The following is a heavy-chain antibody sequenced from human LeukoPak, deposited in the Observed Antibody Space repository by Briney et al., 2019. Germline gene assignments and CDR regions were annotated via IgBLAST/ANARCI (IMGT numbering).Heavy chain of an antibody. CDR1: GFTFGDYA. Sequence: GGSLRLSCTASGFTFGDYAMSWVRQAPGKGLEWVSSISSSSSYIYYADSVKGRFTISRDNAKNSLYLQMNSLRAEDTAVYYCAKDTRWELPPGRAFDIWGQGTMVTVSS. J-gene: IGHJ3*02. CDR3: AKDTRWELPPGRAFDI. V-gene: IGHV3-21*01. D-gene: IGHD1-26*01. CDR2: ISSSSSYI.